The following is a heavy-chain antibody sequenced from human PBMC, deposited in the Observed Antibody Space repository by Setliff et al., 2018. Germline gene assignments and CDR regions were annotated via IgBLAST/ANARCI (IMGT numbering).Heavy chain of an antibody. CDR2: IYHNGNT. J-gene: IGHJ6*02. Sequence: SETLSLTCTVSGGSISPYFWSWSRQPPGKGLEWIGYIYHNGNTNFNPSLKTRLTMSVDTSKNQFALNLRSVTAADTAVYYCVRDRTAYSYGLDVWGQGTTVTVSS. CDR1: GGSISPYF. D-gene: IGHD5-18*01. V-gene: IGHV4-59*01. CDR3: VRDRTAYSYGLDV.